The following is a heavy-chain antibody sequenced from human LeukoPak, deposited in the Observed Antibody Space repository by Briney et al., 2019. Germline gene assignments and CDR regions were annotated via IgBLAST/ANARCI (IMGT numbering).Heavy chain of an antibody. V-gene: IGHV4-39*01. Sequence: SETLSLTCAVSGVSISSSNSYWGWIRQPPGKGLEWIGSIYYSGNTYYNASLKSRVTISVDTSKNQFSLKLSSVTAADTAVYYCARHVRKRGIAAAGTPGWFDPWGQGTLVTVSS. CDR1: GVSISSSNSY. J-gene: IGHJ5*02. CDR2: IYYSGNT. D-gene: IGHD6-13*01. CDR3: ARHVRKRGIAAAGTPGWFDP.